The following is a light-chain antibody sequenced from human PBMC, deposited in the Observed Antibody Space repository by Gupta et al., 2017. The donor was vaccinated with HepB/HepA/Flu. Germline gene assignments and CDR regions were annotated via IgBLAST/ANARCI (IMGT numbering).Light chain of an antibody. CDR3: RQCTHWPPWT. CDR2: KVS. CDR1: QSLGYSDGKTY. V-gene: IGKV2-30*01. J-gene: IGKJ1*01. Sequence: DVVMTQSPLSLPVTLGQPASISCRSSQSLGYSDGKTYLNWFKQRPGQAPRRLIYKVSNRDAGVPDRFSGSGYGNHFTLKISRGEAENVGVYYCRQCTHWPPWTFGQGTKVEIK.